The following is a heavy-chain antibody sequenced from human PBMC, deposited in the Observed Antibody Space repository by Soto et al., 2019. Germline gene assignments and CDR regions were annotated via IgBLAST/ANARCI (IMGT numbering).Heavy chain of an antibody. CDR1: GFTFSGFG. Sequence: EVQVVESGGGLVKPGGSLRLSCKASGFTFSGFGMNWVRQAPGKGPEWVSSISNAGHYKYYGDSVKGRFTISRDNVENSLFLQMNSLRAEDTAVYYCARDPEDEASGYYRPSHFDYWGQGTPVTVSS. CDR3: ARDPEDEASGYYRPSHFDY. V-gene: IGHV3-21*06. D-gene: IGHD3-22*01. CDR2: ISNAGHYK. J-gene: IGHJ4*02.